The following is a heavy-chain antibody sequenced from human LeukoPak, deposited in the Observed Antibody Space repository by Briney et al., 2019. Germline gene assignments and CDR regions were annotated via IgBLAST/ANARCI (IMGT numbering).Heavy chain of an antibody. V-gene: IGHV4-59*12. CDR1: GGSISSYY. CDR2: IYYSGST. Sequence: SETLSLTCTVSGGSISSYYWSWIRQPPGKGLEWIGYIYYSGSTNYNPSLKSRVTISVDTSKNQFSLKLSSVTAADTAVYYCARERETPGRFGKKYYFDYWGQGTLVTVSS. CDR3: ARERETPGRFGKKYYFDY. J-gene: IGHJ4*02. D-gene: IGHD1-14*01.